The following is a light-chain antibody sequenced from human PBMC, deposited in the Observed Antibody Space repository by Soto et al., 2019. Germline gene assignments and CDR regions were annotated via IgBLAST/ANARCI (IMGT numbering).Light chain of an antibody. CDR2: EVS. CDR1: NSDIGTYKY. Sequence: QSALTQPASVSGSPGQSITISCTGTNSDIGTYKYVSWFQNHPGKAPKLIIFEVSNRPSGISDRFSGFKSANTAYLTISGVQPEDEADYHCSSYTTIKTVVFGGGTKVTVL. J-gene: IGLJ2*01. V-gene: IGLV2-14*01. CDR3: SSYTTIKTVV.